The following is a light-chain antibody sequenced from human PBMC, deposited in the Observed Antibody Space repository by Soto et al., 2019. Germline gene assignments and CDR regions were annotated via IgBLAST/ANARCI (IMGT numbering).Light chain of an antibody. J-gene: IGKJ2*01. V-gene: IGKV4-1*01. Sequence: DIVMTQSPDSLAVSLGERATINCKSSQTVLSSSNNKNYLAWYQQKPGQPPKLLIYWASTRESGVPDRFSGSGSGTDFTLTISSLQAADVAVYYCQQYYSSPTFGQVTKLEIK. CDR1: QTVLSSSNNKNY. CDR3: QQYYSSPT. CDR2: WAS.